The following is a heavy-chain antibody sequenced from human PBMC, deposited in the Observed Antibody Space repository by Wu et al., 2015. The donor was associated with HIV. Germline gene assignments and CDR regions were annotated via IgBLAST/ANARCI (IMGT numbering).Heavy chain of an antibody. D-gene: IGHD4-11*01. V-gene: IGHV1-69*13. CDR3: ARGSIVDMTTSSYLFFPMDV. CDR1: GGTFTEHV. Sequence: QVRLVQSGAEVKEPGSSVKVSCWASGGTFTEHVVSWVRQAPGQGLEWMARIIPMSDTTNYAQKFQDRVTLTADRITSTVYLEMRSLTSEDTAIYYCARGSIVDMTTSSYLFFPMDVWGQGTTVTV. CDR2: IIPMSDTT. J-gene: IGHJ6*02.